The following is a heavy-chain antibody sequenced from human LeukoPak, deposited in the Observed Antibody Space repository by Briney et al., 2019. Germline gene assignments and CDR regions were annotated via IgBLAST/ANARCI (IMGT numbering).Heavy chain of an antibody. Sequence: ASVKVSCKASGYTFTSYYMHWVRQAPGQGLEWMGIINPSGGSTSYAQKFQGRVTMTRDTSTSTVYMELSSLRSEDTAVYYCATAPMVRGVLYYYYYGMDVWGQGTTVTVSS. D-gene: IGHD3-10*01. CDR1: GYTFTSYY. CDR3: ATAPMVRGVLYYYYYGMDV. J-gene: IGHJ6*02. CDR2: INPSGGST. V-gene: IGHV1-46*01.